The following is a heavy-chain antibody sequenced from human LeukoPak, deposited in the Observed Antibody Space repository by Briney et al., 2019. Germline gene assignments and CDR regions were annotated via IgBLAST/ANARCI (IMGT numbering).Heavy chain of an antibody. CDR1: GFTFSSYA. CDR2: ISYDGSNK. V-gene: IGHV3-30-3*01. Sequence: GGSLRLSCAASGFTFSSYAMHWVRQAPGKGLEWVAVISYDGSNKYYADSVKGRFTISRDNSKNTLYLQMNSPRAEDTAVYYCARDFRTVGAATYFDYWGQGTLVTVSS. D-gene: IGHD1-26*01. J-gene: IGHJ4*02. CDR3: ARDFRTVGAATYFDY.